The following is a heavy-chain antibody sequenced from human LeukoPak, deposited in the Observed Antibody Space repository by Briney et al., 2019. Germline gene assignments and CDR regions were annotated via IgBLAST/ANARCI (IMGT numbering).Heavy chain of an antibody. Sequence: GASVKVSCKVSGYTLTELSMHWVRQAPGKGLEWMGGFDPEDGETIYAQKFQGRVTMTEDTSTDTAYMELSSLRSEDTAVYYCATVVGSTGIPYYFDYWGQGTLVTVSS. CDR1: GYTLTELS. CDR3: ATVVGSTGIPYYFDY. V-gene: IGHV1-24*01. D-gene: IGHD2-2*01. J-gene: IGHJ4*02. CDR2: FDPEDGET.